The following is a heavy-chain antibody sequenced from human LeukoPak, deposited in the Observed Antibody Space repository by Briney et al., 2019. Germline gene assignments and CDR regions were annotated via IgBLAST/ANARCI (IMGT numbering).Heavy chain of an antibody. J-gene: IGHJ4*02. V-gene: IGHV4-61*02. CDR3: ARDGGSGSSGFDY. CDR1: GGSISSGSYY. Sequence: SETLSLTCTVSGGSISSGSYYWSWIRQPAGKGLEWIGRIYTSGSTNYNPSLKSRVTISVDTSKNQFSLKLSSVTAADTAVYYCARDGGSGSSGFDYWGQGTLVTVSS. D-gene: IGHD1-26*01. CDR2: IYTSGST.